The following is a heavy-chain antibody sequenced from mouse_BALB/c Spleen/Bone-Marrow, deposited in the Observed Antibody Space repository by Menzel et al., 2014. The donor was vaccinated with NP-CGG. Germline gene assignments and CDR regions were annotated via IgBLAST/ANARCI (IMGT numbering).Heavy chain of an antibody. Sequence: EVQVVESGGGLVQPGGPRKLSCAASGFTFSGFGMHWVRQAPEKGLEWVAYISTGSSTIYYADTVKGRFTISRDNPKNTLFLQMTSLRSEDTAMYYCARSDGAMDYWGQGTSVTVSS. J-gene: IGHJ4*01. V-gene: IGHV5-17*02. CDR1: GFTFSGFG. CDR2: ISTGSSTI. CDR3: ARSDGAMDY. D-gene: IGHD2-3*01.